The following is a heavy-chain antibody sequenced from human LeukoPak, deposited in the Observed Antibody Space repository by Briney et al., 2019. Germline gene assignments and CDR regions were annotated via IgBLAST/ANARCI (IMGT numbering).Heavy chain of an antibody. CDR3: ARVIAVVPYSSSWYRRLFDAFDI. CDR1: GFTFSSYE. CDR2: ISSSGSTI. J-gene: IGHJ3*02. Sequence: PGGSLRLSCAASGFTFSSYEMNWVRQAPGKGLEWVSYISSSGSTIYYADSVKGRFTISRDNAKNSLYLQMNSLRAEDTAVYYCARVIAVVPYSSSWYRRLFDAFDIWGQGTMVTVSS. D-gene: IGHD6-13*01. V-gene: IGHV3-48*03.